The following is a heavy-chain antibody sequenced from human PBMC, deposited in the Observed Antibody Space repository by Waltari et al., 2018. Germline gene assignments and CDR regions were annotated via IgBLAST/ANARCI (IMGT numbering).Heavy chain of an antibody. Sequence: QVHLVQSGAEVKKPGASVKVSCKASAYTFSTYGITWVRQAPGQGLEWVGWISPHDGNTNSPQNFQGRLTLTTDTSTYTAYMELSSLTSDDTAVYYCATAVGGNMEFDSWGHGTLVTVSA. J-gene: IGHJ5*01. CDR3: ATAVGGNMEFDS. CDR1: AYTFSTYG. V-gene: IGHV1-18*01. CDR2: ISPHDGNT. D-gene: IGHD6-19*01.